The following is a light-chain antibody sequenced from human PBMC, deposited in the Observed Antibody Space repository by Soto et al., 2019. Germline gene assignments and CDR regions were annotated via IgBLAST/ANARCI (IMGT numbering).Light chain of an antibody. J-gene: IGKJ5*01. CDR3: QQYGSSPP. V-gene: IGKV3-20*01. CDR2: GAS. Sequence: ENLLTQSPATLSLSAGERATLFCRASEIINSGYLAWYQQQPGRAPRLLIYGASKRATGIPDRFSSSESGTDFTLTINSLEPEDSAVYYCQQYGSSPPFGQGTRLDIK. CDR1: EIINSGY.